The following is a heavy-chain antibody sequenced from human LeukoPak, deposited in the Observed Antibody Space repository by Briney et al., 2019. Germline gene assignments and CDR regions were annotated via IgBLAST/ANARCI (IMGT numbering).Heavy chain of an antibody. Sequence: GGSLRLSCAASGFTFSSYAMSWVRQAPGKGLEWVSAISGSGGSTYYADSVKGRFTVSRDNSKNTLYLQMNSLRAEDTAVYYCAKESQGAVAGPLDYWGQGTLVTVSS. CDR2: ISGSGGST. V-gene: IGHV3-23*01. D-gene: IGHD6-19*01. CDR1: GFTFSSYA. CDR3: AKESQGAVAGPLDY. J-gene: IGHJ4*02.